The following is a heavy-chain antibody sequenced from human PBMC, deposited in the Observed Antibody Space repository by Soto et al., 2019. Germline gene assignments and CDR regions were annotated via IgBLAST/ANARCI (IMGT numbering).Heavy chain of an antibody. CDR3: ARDLYSSSARYFDY. CDR1: GFTFSSYS. CDR2: ISSSSSYI. V-gene: IGHV3-21*01. D-gene: IGHD6-6*01. J-gene: IGHJ4*02. Sequence: EVQLVESGGGLVKPGGSLRLSCAASGFTFSSYSMNWVRQAPGKGLGWVSSISSSSSYIYYADSVKGRFTTSRDHAKNSLYLQMKSLRAEATAVYYCARDLYSSSARYFDYWGQGTLVNVSS.